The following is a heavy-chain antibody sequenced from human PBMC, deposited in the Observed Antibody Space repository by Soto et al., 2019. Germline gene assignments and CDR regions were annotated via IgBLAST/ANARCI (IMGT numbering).Heavy chain of an antibody. V-gene: IGHV2-26*01. CDR1: GFSLSKARMG. Sequence: QVTLKESGPVLVKPTETLTLTCTVSGFSLSKARMGVSWIRQPPGKALEWLAHIFSNDEKSYSTSLKSRLTISKDTSKNQLVLTMTNMYPVDTATYYCARIYHSSGYYYPPNFDYWGQGTLVTVSS. D-gene: IGHD3-22*01. J-gene: IGHJ4*02. CDR3: ARIYHSSGYYYPPNFDY. CDR2: IFSNDEK.